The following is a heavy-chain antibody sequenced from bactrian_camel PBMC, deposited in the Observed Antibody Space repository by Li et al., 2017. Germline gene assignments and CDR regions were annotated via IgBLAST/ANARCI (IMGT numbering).Heavy chain of an antibody. J-gene: IGHJ6*01. V-gene: IGHV3S11*01. CDR2: IEADSSNE. CDR3: VTEVFGA. CDR1: GFTFSSYG. Sequence: VQLVESGGGLVQPGGSLRLSCAASGFTFSSYGMSWVRQAPGKGLEWVSTIEADSSNEYYTDSVKGRLTISRDNAKNMVYLQMNNLKSEDTALYYCVTEVFGAWGQGTQVTVS.